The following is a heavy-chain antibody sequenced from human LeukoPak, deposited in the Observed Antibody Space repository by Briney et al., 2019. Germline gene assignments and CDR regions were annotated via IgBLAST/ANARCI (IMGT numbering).Heavy chain of an antibody. J-gene: IGHJ4*02. CDR2: IHHSGST. V-gene: IGHV4-38-2*01. CDR1: GYSICNGYY. CDR3: ARRPAMAGQFDY. Sequence: SETLSLTCAVSGYSICNGYYWGSIRQPPGKGLERTGSIHHSGSTYYNPSLKSRVTISVDTSKNQFSLKLSSVTAADTAVYYCARRPAMAGQFDYWGQGTLVTVSS. D-gene: IGHD5-18*01.